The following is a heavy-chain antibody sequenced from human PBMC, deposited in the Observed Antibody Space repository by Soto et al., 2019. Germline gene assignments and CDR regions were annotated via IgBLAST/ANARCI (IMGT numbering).Heavy chain of an antibody. CDR3: AKEQRLVLGY. V-gene: IGHV3-9*01. J-gene: IGHJ4*02. D-gene: IGHD6-6*01. CDR1: GFTFDDYA. CDR2: SSWDSGSI. Sequence: EVQLVESGGGLVQPGRSLRLSCAASGFTFDDYAMHWVRQAPGKGLEWVSGSSWDSGSIGYEHSVKGRFTIYRDNAKNSLYLQMNSLRAEDTALYYCAKEQRLVLGYWGQGTLVTVSS.